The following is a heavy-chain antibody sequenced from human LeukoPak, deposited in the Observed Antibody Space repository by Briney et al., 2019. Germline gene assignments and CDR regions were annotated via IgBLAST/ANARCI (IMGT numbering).Heavy chain of an antibody. CDR2: ISGSGGRI. V-gene: IGHV3-23*01. Sequence: GGSLRLSCAASGFTFSSYAMSWVRQAPGKGLEWVSAISGSGGRIYYGASVKGRFTISRDNSKNTLNLQMNSLRAEDTAVYYCAKDGVVATPPYYYYYMDVWGKGTTVTVSS. CDR1: GFTFSSYA. D-gene: IGHD5-12*01. J-gene: IGHJ6*03. CDR3: AKDGVVATPPYYYYYMDV.